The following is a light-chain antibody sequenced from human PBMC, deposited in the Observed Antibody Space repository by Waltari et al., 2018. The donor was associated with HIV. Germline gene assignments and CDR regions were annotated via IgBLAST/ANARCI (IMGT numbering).Light chain of an antibody. CDR1: SSDVGSYSL. CDR3: CSYAGNPYV. CDR2: EVT. Sequence: QSALTQPASVSGSPGQSITISCTGTSSDVGSYSLVSWYQQHPGKAPKLMIYEVTKRPSGVSNRFSGSKSGNTASLTISVLQAEDEADYYCCSYAGNPYVFGTGTKVTVL. V-gene: IGLV2-23*02. J-gene: IGLJ1*01.